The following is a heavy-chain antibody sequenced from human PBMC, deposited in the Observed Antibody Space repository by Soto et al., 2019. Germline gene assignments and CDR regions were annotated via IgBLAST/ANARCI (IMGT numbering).Heavy chain of an antibody. CDR1: GGSISGSSYF. J-gene: IGHJ5*02. D-gene: IGHD3-3*01. V-gene: IGHV4-39*01. Sequence: QLQLQESGPGLVKSSETLSLTCTVSGGSISGSSYFWGWIRQPPGKGLDWIGNFYYSGSTYYNPSLKTRVTISVDTSKNQFSRKLTSETAAYTAAYYCAILPFYDYSSGAWGQGTLVTVSS. CDR2: FYYSGST. CDR3: AILPFYDYSSGA.